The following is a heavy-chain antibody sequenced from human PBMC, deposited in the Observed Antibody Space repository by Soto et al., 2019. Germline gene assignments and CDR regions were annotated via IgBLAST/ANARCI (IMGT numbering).Heavy chain of an antibody. V-gene: IGHV4-31*03. Sequence: QVQLQESGPGLVKPSQTLSLTCTVSGGSISSGGYYWSWIRQHPGKGLEWNGYIYYSGSTYYNPTLKSRVTISVDTSKNQLSLKLSSVPAADTAVYYCARDWGGYPDFWGQGTLVTVSS. CDR2: IYYSGST. CDR3: ARDWGGYPDF. J-gene: IGHJ4*02. D-gene: IGHD3-3*01. CDR1: GGSISSGGYY.